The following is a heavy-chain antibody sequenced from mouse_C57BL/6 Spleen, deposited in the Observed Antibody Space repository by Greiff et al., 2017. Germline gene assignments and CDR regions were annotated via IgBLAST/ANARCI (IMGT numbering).Heavy chain of an antibody. D-gene: IGHD2-4*01. V-gene: IGHV5-17*01. Sequence: DVHLVESGGGLVKPGGSLKLSCAASGFTFSDYGMHWVRQAPEKGLAWVAYISSGSSTIYYADTVKGRFTISRDNAKNTLFLQMTSLRSEDTAMYYCARRIYYEYDDYAIDYWGQGTSVTVSS. CDR3: ARRIYYEYDDYAIDY. J-gene: IGHJ4*01. CDR2: ISSGSSTI. CDR1: GFTFSDYG.